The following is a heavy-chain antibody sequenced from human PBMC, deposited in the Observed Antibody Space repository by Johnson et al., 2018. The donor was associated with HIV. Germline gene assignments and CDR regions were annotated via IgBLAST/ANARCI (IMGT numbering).Heavy chain of an antibody. J-gene: IGHJ3*02. V-gene: IGHV3-53*01. D-gene: IGHD6-19*01. CDR3: ARQRRAGPFDAFDI. Sequence: WIRQAPGKGLEWVSVISSAGTTYYADSVKGRFTISRDSSKNTLYLQMNSLRAEDTAVYYCARQRRAGPFDAFDIWGQGIMVTVSS. CDR2: ISSAGTT.